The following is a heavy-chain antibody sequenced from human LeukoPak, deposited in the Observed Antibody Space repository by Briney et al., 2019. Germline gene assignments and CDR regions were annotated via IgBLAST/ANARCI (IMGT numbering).Heavy chain of an antibody. J-gene: IGHJ4*02. D-gene: IGHD5-12*01. V-gene: IGHV3-23*01. CDR3: AKDRSGYDYYGQYYFDY. CDR2: ISGSGGTT. Sequence: PGGSLRLSCAASGFTFSSYGMSWVRQAPGKGLEYVSGISGSGGTTYYADSVKGRFTISRDNSKNTLYLQMNSLRDEDTALYYCAKDRSGYDYYGQYYFDYWGQGTLVTVSS. CDR1: GFTFSSYG.